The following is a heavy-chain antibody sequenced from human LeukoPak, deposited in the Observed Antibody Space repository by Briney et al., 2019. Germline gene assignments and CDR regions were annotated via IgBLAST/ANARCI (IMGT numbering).Heavy chain of an antibody. V-gene: IGHV1-46*01. Sequence: ASVKVSCKASGYTFTSYCMHWLRQAPGQGLEWMGIIDPSGGSTSYAQKFQGRVTMTRDTSTSTVYMELSSLRSEDTAVYYCARDVVGWENYFDYWGQGTLVTVSS. CDR1: GYTFTSYC. D-gene: IGHD1-26*01. CDR2: IDPSGGST. CDR3: ARDVVGWENYFDY. J-gene: IGHJ4*02.